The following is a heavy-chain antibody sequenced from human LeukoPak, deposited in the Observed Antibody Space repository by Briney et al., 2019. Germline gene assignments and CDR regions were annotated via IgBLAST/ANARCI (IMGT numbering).Heavy chain of an antibody. CDR3: ARVPVPSPPAGIGGYYFDY. J-gene: IGHJ4*02. D-gene: IGHD6-13*01. CDR1: GYTFTSYG. CDR2: ISAYNGNT. Sequence: GSVKVSCKASGYTFTSYGISWVRQAPGQGLEWMGWISAYNGNTNYAQRLQGRVTMTTDTSTSTAYMELRSLRSDDTAVYYCARVPVPSPPAGIGGYYFDYWGQGTLVTVSS. V-gene: IGHV1-18*01.